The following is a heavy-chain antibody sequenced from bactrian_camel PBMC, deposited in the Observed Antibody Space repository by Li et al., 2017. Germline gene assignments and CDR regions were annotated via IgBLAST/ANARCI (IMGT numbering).Heavy chain of an antibody. CDR2: INSSGRRT. V-gene: IGHV3S1*01. D-gene: IGHD3*01. Sequence: HVQLVESGGGLVQPGGSLRLSCAASGYTYSRYCMGWFRQAPGKGLEWVPDINSSGRRTNYADSVKGRFTISGDNAKNTLYLQLNSLTREDSAMYYCTRETPWVAYHEVAEYWGQGTQVTVS. CDR1: GYTYSRYC. CDR3: TRETPWVAYHEVAEY. J-gene: IGHJ4*01.